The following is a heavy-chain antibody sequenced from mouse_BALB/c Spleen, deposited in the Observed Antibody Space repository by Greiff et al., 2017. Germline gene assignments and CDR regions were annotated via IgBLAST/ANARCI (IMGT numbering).Heavy chain of an antibody. CDR2: ISSGGSYT. V-gene: IGHV5-6-4*01. Sequence: EVKLVESGGGLVKPGGSLKLSCAASGFTFSSYTMSWVRQTPEKRLEWVATISSGGSYTYYPDSVKGRFTISRDNAKNTLYLQMSSLKSEDTAMYYCTRDQGYGAWFAYWGQGTLVTVSA. D-gene: IGHD3-1*01. CDR3: TRDQGYGAWFAY. CDR1: GFTFSSYT. J-gene: IGHJ3*01.